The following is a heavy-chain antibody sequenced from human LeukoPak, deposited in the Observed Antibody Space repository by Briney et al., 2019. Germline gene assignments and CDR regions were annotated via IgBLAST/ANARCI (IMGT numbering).Heavy chain of an antibody. CDR2: IRSKANSYAT. D-gene: IGHD6-13*01. V-gene: IGHV3-73*01. J-gene: IGHJ6*03. CDR1: GFTFSGSA. Sequence: PGGSLRLSCAASGFTFSGSAMHWVRQASGKGLEWVGRIRSKANSYATAYAASVKGRFTISRDDSKNTAYLQMNSLKTEDTAVYYCTYAGTIYYYYMDVWGKGTTVTVSS. CDR3: TYAGTIYYYYMDV.